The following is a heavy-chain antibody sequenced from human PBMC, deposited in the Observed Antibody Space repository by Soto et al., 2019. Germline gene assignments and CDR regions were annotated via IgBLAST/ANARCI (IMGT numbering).Heavy chain of an antibody. V-gene: IGHV3-74*01. D-gene: IGHD4-4*01. CDR1: GFTFSVYW. Sequence: EVQLVESGGGLVQPGGSLRLSCAASGFTFSVYWMHWVRQAPGKGLVWVSRIDSDGSTTSYADSVKGRFTISRDNAKRTLYLQMNSLRAEDTAVYYCARPGYSNYGPGVDVWGQGTTVTVSS. CDR3: ARPGYSNYGPGVDV. CDR2: IDSDGSTT. J-gene: IGHJ6*02.